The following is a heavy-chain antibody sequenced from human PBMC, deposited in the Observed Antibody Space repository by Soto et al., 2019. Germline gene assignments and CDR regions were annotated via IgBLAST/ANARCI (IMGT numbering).Heavy chain of an antibody. J-gene: IGHJ5*02. CDR1: GGSISSRGYY. D-gene: IGHD3-10*01. Sequence: PSETLSLTCTVSGGSISSRGYYWGWIRQPPGKGLEWIGTIYYSGSTYYNPSLKSRVTISVDTLYLQMSSLRAEDTAVYYCVKDLHYYGSGSYNWFDPWGQGTLVTVSS. CDR3: VKDLHYYGSGSYNWFDP. CDR2: IYYSGST. V-gene: IGHV4-39*02.